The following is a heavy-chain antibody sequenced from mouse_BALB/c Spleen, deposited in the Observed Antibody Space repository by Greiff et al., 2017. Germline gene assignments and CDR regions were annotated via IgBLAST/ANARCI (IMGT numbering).Heavy chain of an antibody. J-gene: IGHJ4*01. Sequence: VKVVESGPGLVAPSQSLSITCTVSGFSLTSYGVHWVRQPPGKGLEWLGVIWAGGSTNYNSALMSRLSISKDNSKSQVFLKMNSLQTDDTAMYYCARGWLLRMDYWGQGTSVTVSS. CDR2: IWAGGST. CDR3: ARGWLLRMDY. CDR1: GFSLTSYG. D-gene: IGHD2-3*01. V-gene: IGHV2-9*02.